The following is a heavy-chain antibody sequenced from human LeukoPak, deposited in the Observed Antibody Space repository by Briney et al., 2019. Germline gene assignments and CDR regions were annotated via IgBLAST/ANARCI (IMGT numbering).Heavy chain of an antibody. V-gene: IGHV3-21*04. Sequence: GGSLRLSCAASGFTFSSYSMNWVRQAPGKGLEWVSSISSSSSYIYYADSVKGRFTISRDNAKNSLYLQMNSLGAEDTAVYYCAREELRDAFDIWGQGTMVTVSS. CDR3: AREELRDAFDI. J-gene: IGHJ3*02. CDR2: ISSSSSYI. D-gene: IGHD1-7*01. CDR1: GFTFSSYS.